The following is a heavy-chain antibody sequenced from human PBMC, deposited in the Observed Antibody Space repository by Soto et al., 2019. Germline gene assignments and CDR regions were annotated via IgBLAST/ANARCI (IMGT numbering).Heavy chain of an antibody. Sequence: QVQLQQWGAGLLKPSETLSLTCAVSGGSFSGYYWSWIRQPPGKGLEWIGEINHSGSTNYNPSLKSRVTISVDTSKNQFSLKLSSVTAADTAVYYCARLDYDRSHTYYFDYWGQGTLVTVSS. CDR3: ARLDYDRSHTYYFDY. D-gene: IGHD4-17*01. CDR1: GGSFSGYY. CDR2: INHSGST. J-gene: IGHJ4*02. V-gene: IGHV4-34*01.